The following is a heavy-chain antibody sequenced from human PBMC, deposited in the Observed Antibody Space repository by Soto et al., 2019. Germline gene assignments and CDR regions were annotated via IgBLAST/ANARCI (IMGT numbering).Heavy chain of an antibody. CDR1: GGTFSSYA. Sequence: QVQLVQSGAEVKKPGSSVKVSCKASGGTFSSYAISWVRQAPGQGLEWMGGIIPIFGTANYAQKFQGRVTITADESTSTAYMELSSLRSEDTAVYYCASGSYYKGYYYYYYGMDVWGQGTTVTVSS. CDR2: IIPIFGTA. J-gene: IGHJ6*02. V-gene: IGHV1-69*12. D-gene: IGHD3-10*01. CDR3: ASGSYYKGYYYYYYGMDV.